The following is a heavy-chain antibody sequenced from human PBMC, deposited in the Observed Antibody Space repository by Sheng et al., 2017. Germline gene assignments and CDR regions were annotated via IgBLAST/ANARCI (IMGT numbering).Heavy chain of an antibody. CDR3: ARAKTRLEIATIDFDY. J-gene: IGHJ4*02. D-gene: IGHD2-21*01. CDR2: IIPIFGTA. CDR1: GGTFSSYA. Sequence: QVQLVQSGAEVKKPGSSVKVSCKASGGTFSSYAISWVRQAPGQGLEWMGGIIPIFGTANYAQKFQGRVTITADESTSTAYMELSSLRSEDTAVYYCARAKTRLEIATIDFDYWGQGTLVTVSS. V-gene: IGHV1-69*01.